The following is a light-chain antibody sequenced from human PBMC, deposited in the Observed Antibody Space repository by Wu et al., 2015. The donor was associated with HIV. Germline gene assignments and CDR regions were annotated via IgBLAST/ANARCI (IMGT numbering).Light chain of an antibody. CDR3: QQRSSWLLT. CDR2: DAS. CDR1: QSVTSN. V-gene: IGKV3-11*01. Sequence: EIVMTQSPAALSVSPGERATLSCRASQSVTSNLAWYQHKPGHAPRLLIYDASNRATGIPARFSGSGSGTDFTLTISSLEPEDFAVYYCQQRSSWLLTFGGGTKVEIK. J-gene: IGKJ4*01.